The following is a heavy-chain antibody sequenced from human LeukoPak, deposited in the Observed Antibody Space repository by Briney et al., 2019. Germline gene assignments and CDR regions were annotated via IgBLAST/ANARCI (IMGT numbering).Heavy chain of an antibody. Sequence: GASVKVSCKASGGTFSSYAISWVRQAPGQGLEWMGGIIPIFGTANYAQKFQGRVTITADESTSTAYMELSSLRSEDTAVYYCAVQPPRDYYYYYYMDVWGKGTTVTVSS. D-gene: IGHD5-18*01. CDR1: GGTFSSYA. CDR3: AVQPPRDYYYYYYMDV. V-gene: IGHV1-69*13. J-gene: IGHJ6*03. CDR2: IIPIFGTA.